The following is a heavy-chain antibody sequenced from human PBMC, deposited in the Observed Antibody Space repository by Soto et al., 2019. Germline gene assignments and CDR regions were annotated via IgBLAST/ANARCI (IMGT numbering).Heavy chain of an antibody. Sequence: EVQLVEAGGGLVQPGGSLRLSCVASGFTLSDHYMGWVRQAPGKGLEWVGRTKNKANIYTTEYAASVNGRFTISRDDSKNSLYLQMNNLTTEDTAVYYCARWVSGSPDNWGQGTLVTVSS. CDR2: TKNKANIYTT. D-gene: IGHD1-26*01. CDR1: GFTLSDHY. V-gene: IGHV3-72*01. CDR3: ARWVSGSPDN. J-gene: IGHJ4*02.